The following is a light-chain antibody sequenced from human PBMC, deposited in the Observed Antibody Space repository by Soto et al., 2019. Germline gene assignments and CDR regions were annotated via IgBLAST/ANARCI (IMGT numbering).Light chain of an antibody. CDR2: EVS. CDR3: SSYTSSSTRVV. Sequence: QSVLTQPASVSGSPGQSITISCTGTSSDVGTYNYVSWYQQHPGKAPKLMIYEVSNRPSGVSNRFSGSKSGNTASLTISGPQAEDEADYYCSSYTSSSTRVVFGGGTKLTVL. V-gene: IGLV2-14*01. CDR1: SSDVGTYNY. J-gene: IGLJ2*01.